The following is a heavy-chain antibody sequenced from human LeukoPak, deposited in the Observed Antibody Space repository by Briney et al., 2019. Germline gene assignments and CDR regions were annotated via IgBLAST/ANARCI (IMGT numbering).Heavy chain of an antibody. CDR1: GYTFTSYG. V-gene: IGHV1-18*01. CDR3: ARKAMVFSEFDY. CDR2: ISAYNGNT. J-gene: IGHJ4*02. D-gene: IGHD5-18*01. Sequence: ASVKVSCKASGYTFTSYGISWVRQAPGQGLEWMGWISAYNGNTNYAQKLQGRVTMTTDTSTSTAHMELRSLRSDDTAVYYCARKAMVFSEFDYWGQGTLVTVSS.